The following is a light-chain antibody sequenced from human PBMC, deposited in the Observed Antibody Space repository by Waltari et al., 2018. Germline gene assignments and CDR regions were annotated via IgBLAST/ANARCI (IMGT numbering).Light chain of an antibody. Sequence: SSELTQDPAVSVALGQTVRITCQGDRLRSYYASWYQKKPGQAPVLVIYGKNNRPSGIPDLFSGSSSGNTAALTITVAQEEDEADYYGNSRDSSGNHLVFGGGTKLTVL. CDR2: GKN. CDR1: RLRSYY. CDR3: NSRDSSGNHLV. J-gene: IGLJ2*01. V-gene: IGLV3-19*01.